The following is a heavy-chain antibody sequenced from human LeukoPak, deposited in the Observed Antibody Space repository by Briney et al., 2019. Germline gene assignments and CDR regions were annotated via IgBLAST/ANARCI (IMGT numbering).Heavy chain of an antibody. V-gene: IGHV3-30*03. D-gene: IGHD1-1*01. CDR2: ISDDGRNK. J-gene: IGHJ4*02. CDR3: ARGRVRSHRTAPEY. Sequence: GGSLRLSCTASGFTFSDYAMHWVRQAPGKGLEWVAVISDDGRNKYYADSVKGRFTISRDNSKNTLSLQMDSLRDEDTAIYYCARGRVRSHRTAPEYWGQGTLVTVSS. CDR1: GFTFSDYA.